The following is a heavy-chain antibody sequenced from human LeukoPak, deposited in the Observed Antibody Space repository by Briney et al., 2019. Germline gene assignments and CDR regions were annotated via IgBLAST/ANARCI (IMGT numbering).Heavy chain of an antibody. J-gene: IGHJ4*02. CDR2: IYTSEST. D-gene: IGHD2-2*01. Sequence: SETLSLTCTVSGGSISSGSYYWSWIRQPAGKGLEWIGRIYTSESTNYNPSLKSRVTISVDTSKNQFSLKLSSVTAADTAVYYCAREGLLKVVPAALFFDYWGQGTLVTVSS. V-gene: IGHV4-61*02. CDR1: GGSISSGSYY. CDR3: AREGLLKVVPAALFFDY.